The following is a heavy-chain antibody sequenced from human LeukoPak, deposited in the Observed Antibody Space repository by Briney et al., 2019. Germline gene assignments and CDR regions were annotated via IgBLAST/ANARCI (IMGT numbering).Heavy chain of an antibody. Sequence: GGSLRLSCAVSGITLSNYGMSWVRQAPGKGREWVAGISDSGGSTNYADSVKGRFTISRDNPKNTLYLQMNSLRAEDTAVYFCARRTTGYSGSGVDFWGQGTLVTVSS. J-gene: IGHJ4*02. V-gene: IGHV3-23*01. CDR1: GITLSNYG. D-gene: IGHD3-10*01. CDR2: ISDSGGST. CDR3: ARRTTGYSGSGVDF.